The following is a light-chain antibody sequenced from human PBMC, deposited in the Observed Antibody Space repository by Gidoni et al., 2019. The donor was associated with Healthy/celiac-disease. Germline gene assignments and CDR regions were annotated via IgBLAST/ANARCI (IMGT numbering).Light chain of an antibody. J-gene: IGLJ2*01. CDR3: QVWDSSSAIVV. CDR2: DDG. CDR1: NIGSKS. Sequence: SYVLTQPPSVSVAPGKTARITCGGNNIGSKSVHWYQQKPGQAPVLVVYDDGDRPSGIPERFSGSNSGNTATLTISRVEAGDEADYYCQVWDSSSAIVVFGGGTKLTVL. V-gene: IGLV3-21*03.